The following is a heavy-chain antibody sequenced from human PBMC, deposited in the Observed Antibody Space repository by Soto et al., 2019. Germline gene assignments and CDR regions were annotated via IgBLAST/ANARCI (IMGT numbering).Heavy chain of an antibody. CDR1: GYTFTAHY. CDR2: INPYSGDT. CDR3: ARDRRGSGTYDAKDV. V-gene: IGHV1-2*02. J-gene: IGHJ6*02. D-gene: IGHD3-10*01. Sequence: ASVKVSCKASGYTFTAHYVHWVRQAPGQGLEWMGWINPYSGDTNYAQKFQGRVTMTRDTSINTGYMELTRLTYDDTAVYFCARDRRGSGTYDAKDVWGQGTTATVSS.